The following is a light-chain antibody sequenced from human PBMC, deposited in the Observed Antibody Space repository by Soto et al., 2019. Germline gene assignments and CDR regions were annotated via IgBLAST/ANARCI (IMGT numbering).Light chain of an antibody. J-gene: IGLJ2*01. CDR1: SRDVGGYNY. Sequence: QSALTQPPSASGSPGPSVTISCTGTSRDVGGYNYVSWYQQYPGKAPKLMIYEVSKRPSGLPDRFSGSKSGDTASLTVSGLQAEDEADYYCSSYAGSTVVFGGGTKHTVL. V-gene: IGLV2-8*01. CDR2: EVS. CDR3: SSYAGSTVV.